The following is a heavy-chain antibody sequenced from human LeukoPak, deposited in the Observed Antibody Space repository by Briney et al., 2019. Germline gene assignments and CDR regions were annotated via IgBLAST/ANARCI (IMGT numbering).Heavy chain of an antibody. D-gene: IGHD3-3*01. V-gene: IGHV4-59*01. Sequence: PSETLSLTCTVSGGSISSYYWSWIRQPPGKGLEWIGYIYYSGSTNYNPSLKSRVTISVGTSKNQFSLKLSSVTAADTAVYYCARGFWSGYYYYFDYWGQGTLVTVSS. CDR2: IYYSGST. CDR1: GGSISSYY. J-gene: IGHJ4*02. CDR3: ARGFWSGYYYYFDY.